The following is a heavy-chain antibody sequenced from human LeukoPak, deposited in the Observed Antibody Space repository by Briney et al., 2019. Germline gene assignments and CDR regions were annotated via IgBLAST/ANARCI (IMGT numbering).Heavy chain of an antibody. CDR2: VTTSGYNT. D-gene: IGHD3-10*01. CDR3: AKGRNKAWFGEVDY. J-gene: IGHJ4*02. V-gene: IGHV3-23*01. Sequence: GGSLRLSCAASGFTFTNYGMTWVRQAPGKGLEWVSGVTTSGYNTYYADSVKGRFTISRDNTKSTLFLQMNSLRAEDTAVYYCAKGRNKAWFGEVDYWGQGTLVTVSS. CDR1: GFTFTNYG.